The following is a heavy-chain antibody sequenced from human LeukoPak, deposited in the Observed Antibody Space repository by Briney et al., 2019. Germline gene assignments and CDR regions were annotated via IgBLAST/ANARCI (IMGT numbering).Heavy chain of an antibody. CDR1: GGSISSTSYY. CDR2: IYYSGTT. CDR3: ARLSPDVREGDLLHFDY. Sequence: PSETLSLTCTVSGGSISSTSYYWGWIRPPPGEGLEWIGSIYYSGTTYYNPSLKSRVTISVDTSKNQFSLKLTSVTAADTAVYYCARLSPDVREGDLLHFDYWGQGTLVTVSS. J-gene: IGHJ4*02. D-gene: IGHD1-26*01. V-gene: IGHV4-39*01.